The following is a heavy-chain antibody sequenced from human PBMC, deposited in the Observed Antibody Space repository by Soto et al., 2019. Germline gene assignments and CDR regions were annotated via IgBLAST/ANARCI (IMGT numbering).Heavy chain of an antibody. V-gene: IGHV4-30-2*01. Sequence: TLSLTCSISGGPITWGDYSGNWIRQPPGKGLEWIGYIFHGGSTYYNPSLRSRVTISVDRSRTQFSLKMSSVTAADTAVYYCARGRVVVPAAVMFNCLDPWGQGALVTVSS. J-gene: IGHJ5*02. CDR1: GGPITWGDYS. CDR2: IFHGGST. CDR3: ARGRVVVPAAVMFNCLDP. D-gene: IGHD2-2*01.